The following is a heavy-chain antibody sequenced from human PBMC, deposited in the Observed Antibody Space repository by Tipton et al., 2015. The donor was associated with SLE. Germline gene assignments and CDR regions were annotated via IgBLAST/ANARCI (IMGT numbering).Heavy chain of an antibody. Sequence: TLSLTCTVSGGSISSSSYYWGWIRQPPGKGLEWIGSIYYSGRTYYNPSLKSRVTLSVDTSKNQFSLKLSSVTAADTAVYYCARRGVVVAATLFYWYFDRWGRGTLVTVSS. V-gene: IGHV4-39*07. D-gene: IGHD2-15*01. CDR2: IYYSGRT. CDR1: GGSISSSSYY. CDR3: ARRGVVVAATLFYWYFDR. J-gene: IGHJ2*01.